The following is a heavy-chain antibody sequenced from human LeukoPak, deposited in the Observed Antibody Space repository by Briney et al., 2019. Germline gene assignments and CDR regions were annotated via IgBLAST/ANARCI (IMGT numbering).Heavy chain of an antibody. J-gene: IGHJ5*02. V-gene: IGHV4-39*07. CDR3: ARRKTSCYAA. Sequence: SETLSLTCTVSGGSISSSSYYWGWIRQPPGKGLEWIGSIYYSGSTYYNPSLKSRVTISVDTSKNQFSLKLSSVTAADTAVYYCARRKTSCYAAWGQGTLVTVSS. D-gene: IGHD2-2*01. CDR1: GGSISSSSYY. CDR2: IYYSGST.